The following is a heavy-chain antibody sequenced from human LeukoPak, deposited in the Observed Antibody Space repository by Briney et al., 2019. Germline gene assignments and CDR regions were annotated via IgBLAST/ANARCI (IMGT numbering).Heavy chain of an antibody. V-gene: IGHV3-21*01. CDR3: ARGGPYYDFWSGSSGAFDI. Sequence: GGSLRLSCAASGFTFSSYSMNWVRQAPGKGLEWVSSISSSSSYIYYADSVKGRFTISRDNAKNSLYLQMNSLRAEDTAVYYCARGGPYYDFWSGSSGAFDIWGQGTMVTVSP. J-gene: IGHJ3*02. D-gene: IGHD3-3*01. CDR1: GFTFSSYS. CDR2: ISSSSSYI.